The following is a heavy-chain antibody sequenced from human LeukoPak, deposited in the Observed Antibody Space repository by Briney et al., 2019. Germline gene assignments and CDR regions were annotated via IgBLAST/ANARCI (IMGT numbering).Heavy chain of an antibody. Sequence: ASVKVPCKASGYTFTSYAMNWVRQAPGQGLEWMGWINTNTGNPTYAQGFTGRFVFSLDTSVSTAYLQISSLKAEDTAVYYCARDGFHGSSWYFSYYYMDVWGKGTTVTVSS. D-gene: IGHD6-13*01. CDR1: GYTFTSYA. J-gene: IGHJ6*03. CDR2: INTNTGNP. CDR3: ARDGFHGSSWYFSYYYMDV. V-gene: IGHV7-4-1*02.